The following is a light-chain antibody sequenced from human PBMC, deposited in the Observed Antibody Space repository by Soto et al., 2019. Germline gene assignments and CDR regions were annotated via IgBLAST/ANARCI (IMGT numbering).Light chain of an antibody. J-gene: IGLJ1*01. CDR2: EVS. Sequence: QSVLTQPASVSGSPGQSITISCTGNSSDVGNYNLVSWYQHHPGKAPKLMIYEVSKRPSGVSNRFSGSKSGDTASLTISGLQAEDEADYYCCSYAGSNYVFGTGTKLTVL. V-gene: IGLV2-23*02. CDR1: SSDVGNYNL. CDR3: CSYAGSNYV.